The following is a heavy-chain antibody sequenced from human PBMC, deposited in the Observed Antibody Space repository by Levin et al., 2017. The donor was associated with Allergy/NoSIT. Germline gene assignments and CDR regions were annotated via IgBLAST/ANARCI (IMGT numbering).Heavy chain of an antibody. CDR3: VRYNTNFFDY. CDR2: IGYSGAPK. Sequence: SCGASGFSFSVSSYGMHWFRRAPGKGLEWVAVIGYSGAPKFYADSVKGRFTISSDTSENTLYLQMNSLRAEDTAVYYCVRYNTNFFDYWGQGTLVTVSS. D-gene: IGHD3-3*01. CDR1: GFSFSVSSYG. J-gene: IGHJ4*02. V-gene: IGHV3-33*01.